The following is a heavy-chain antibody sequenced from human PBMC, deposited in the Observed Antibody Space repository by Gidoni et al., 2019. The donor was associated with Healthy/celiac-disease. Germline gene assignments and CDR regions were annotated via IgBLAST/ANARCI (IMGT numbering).Heavy chain of an antibody. CDR2: INHSGST. CDR3: ARVGGGYSYGSLGY. CDR1: GGSFSGYY. D-gene: IGHD5-18*01. V-gene: IGHV4-34*01. J-gene: IGHJ4*02. Sequence: QVQLQQCGAGLLKPSETLSLTCSVYGGSFSGYYWSWIRQPPGKGLEWIGEINHSGSTNYNPSLKSRVTISVDTSKNQFSLKLSSVTAADTAVYYCARVGGGYSYGSLGYWGQGTLVTVSS.